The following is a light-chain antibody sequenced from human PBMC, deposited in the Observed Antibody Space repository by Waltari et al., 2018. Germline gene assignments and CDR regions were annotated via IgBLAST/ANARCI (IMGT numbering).Light chain of an antibody. CDR3: SSYTSSSTVL. J-gene: IGLJ2*01. CDR2: DVS. CDR1: SSDVGGYNY. V-gene: IGLV2-14*03. Sequence: QSALTQPASVSGSPGQSITISCTGTSSDVGGYNYVSWYQQHPGKAPKLMIYDVSNRASGVANSCSGSKSGNTASLTISGLQAEDEADYYCSSYTSSSTVLFGGGTKLTVL.